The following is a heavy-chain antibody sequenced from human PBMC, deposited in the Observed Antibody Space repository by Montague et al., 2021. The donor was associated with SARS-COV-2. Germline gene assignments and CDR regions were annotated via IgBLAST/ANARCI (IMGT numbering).Heavy chain of an antibody. Sequence: SETLSLTCSVSGGPFSSTSFYWGWIRQSPGKGLEWVANFYYNGITYYNPSLKSRVTLSVDPSTNQFFLKLTSVTAADTAVYYCARPHPGSPNNWFDTWGQGILVTVSS. J-gene: IGHJ5*02. CDR2: FYYNGIT. CDR3: ARPHPGSPNNWFDT. CDR1: GGPFSSTSFY. V-gene: IGHV4-39*01. D-gene: IGHD1-1*01.